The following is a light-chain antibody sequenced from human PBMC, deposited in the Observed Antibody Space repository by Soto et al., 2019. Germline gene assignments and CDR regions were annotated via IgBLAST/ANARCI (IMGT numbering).Light chain of an antibody. CDR2: DVS. CDR1: QSLLYSDGKTY. CDR3: MQRTHVPIT. J-gene: IGKJ5*01. Sequence: DVVVTQTPLSLSVTPGQPASMSCKSSQSLLYSDGKTYLYWYLQRPGQPPQLLIYDVSNRFSGVPDRFSGSGSGTDFTLKISRVEAEDVGAYYCMQRTHVPITFGQGTRLEIK. V-gene: IGKV2D-29*01.